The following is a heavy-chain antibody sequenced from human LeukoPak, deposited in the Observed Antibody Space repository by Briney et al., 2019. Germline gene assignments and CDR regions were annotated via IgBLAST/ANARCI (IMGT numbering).Heavy chain of an antibody. J-gene: IGHJ4*02. Sequence: GESLKISCKGSGYSFTSYWIGWVRQRPGKGLEWMGIIYPGDSDTRYSPSFQGQVTISADKSISTAYLQWSSLKASDTAMYYCARYNYYGSGSYYKDPPYYFDYWGQGTLVTVSS. V-gene: IGHV5-51*01. CDR2: IYPGDSDT. D-gene: IGHD3-10*01. CDR1: GYSFTSYW. CDR3: ARYNYYGSGSYYKDPPYYFDY.